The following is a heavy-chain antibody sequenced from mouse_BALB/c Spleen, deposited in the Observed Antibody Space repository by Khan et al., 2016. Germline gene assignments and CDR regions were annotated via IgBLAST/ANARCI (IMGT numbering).Heavy chain of an antibody. V-gene: IGHV5-15*02. CDR2: ISNLAYSI. CDR3: ARQASSLYVFFDV. CDR1: GFTFSDYG. D-gene: IGHD6-2*01. Sequence: EVELVESGGGLVQPGGSRKLSCAASGFTFSDYGMAWVRQAPGKGPEWVAFISNLAYSIYYADTVTGRFTISSENAKNTLYREMSSLRAEDTAMYYCARQASSLYVFFDVWGSGTTVTVSS. J-gene: IGHJ1*01.